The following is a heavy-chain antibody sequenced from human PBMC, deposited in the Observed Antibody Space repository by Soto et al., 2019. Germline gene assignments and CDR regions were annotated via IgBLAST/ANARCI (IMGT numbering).Heavy chain of an antibody. Sequence: SVKVSCKASGYTFSDYYIHWGRQAPGQGLEWMGWINPNSGGTRYAPKFQGGVTMTRDTSITTAYMELSRLRSGDTAVYYCAREPATAKPEGVDFWGQGTLVTVSS. J-gene: IGHJ4*02. CDR3: AREPATAKPEGVDF. D-gene: IGHD1-1*01. V-gene: IGHV1-2*02. CDR2: INPNSGGT. CDR1: GYTFSDYY.